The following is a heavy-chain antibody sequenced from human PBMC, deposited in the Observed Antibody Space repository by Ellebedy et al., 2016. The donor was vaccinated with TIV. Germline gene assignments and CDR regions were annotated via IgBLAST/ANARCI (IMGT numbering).Heavy chain of an antibody. V-gene: IGHV3-7*01. CDR1: GFTFSSYW. CDR3: ARDKSAGANKIDY. CDR2: MKQDGSEK. Sequence: PGGSLRLSCEASGFTFSSYWMSWVRKAQGKGLEWVANMKQDGSEKYYVDSVRGRFTISRDKAKNSLYLQMNSLRAEDTAVYYCARDKSAGANKIDYWGQGTLVTVSS. J-gene: IGHJ4*02. D-gene: IGHD1-26*01.